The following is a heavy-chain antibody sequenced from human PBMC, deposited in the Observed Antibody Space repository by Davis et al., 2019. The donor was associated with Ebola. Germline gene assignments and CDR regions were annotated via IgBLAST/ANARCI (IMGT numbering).Heavy chain of an antibody. CDR1: GGSFSGYY. V-gene: IGHV4-34*01. Sequence: MPSETLSLTCAVYGGSFSGYYWNWIRQPPGKGLQWIGEINHSGSTNYNPSLKSRVTTSVDTSKNQFSLKLNSVTAADTAVYYCARGIYDSSSSRSDYSDSWGQGTLVTVS. CDR2: INHSGST. CDR3: ARGIYDSSSSRSDYSDS. J-gene: IGHJ4*02. D-gene: IGHD3-22*01.